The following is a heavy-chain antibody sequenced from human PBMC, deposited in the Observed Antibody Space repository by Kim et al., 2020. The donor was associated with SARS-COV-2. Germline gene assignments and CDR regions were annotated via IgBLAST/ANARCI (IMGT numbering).Heavy chain of an antibody. Sequence: SLQSRVTISVDTSKNQFSLKLSSVTAADTAVYYCARHQVASSGYYLGFDYWGQGTLVTVSS. CDR3: ARHQVASSGYYLGFDY. V-gene: IGHV4-39*01. J-gene: IGHJ4*02. D-gene: IGHD3-22*01.